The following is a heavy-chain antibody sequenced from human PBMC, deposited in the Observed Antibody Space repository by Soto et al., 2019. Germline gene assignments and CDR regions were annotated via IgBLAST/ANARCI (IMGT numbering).Heavy chain of an antibody. CDR2: ISAYNGNT. CDR1: GYTFTGYY. V-gene: IGHV1-18*04. D-gene: IGHD3-22*01. CDR3: ASGDYYDSSGYDAVDY. J-gene: IGHJ4*02. Sequence: ASVKVSCKASGYTFTGYYMHWVRQAPGQGLEWMGWISAYNGNTNYAQRLQGRVTMTTDTSTSTAYMELRSLRSDDTAVYYCASGDYYDSSGYDAVDYWGQGTLVTVSS.